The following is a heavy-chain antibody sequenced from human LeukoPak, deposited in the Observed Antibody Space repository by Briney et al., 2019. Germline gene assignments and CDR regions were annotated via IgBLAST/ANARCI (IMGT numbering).Heavy chain of an antibody. CDR3: AKDALGSSGWYGDY. CDR2: ISDDGSNK. D-gene: IGHD6-19*01. Sequence: GGSLRLSCAASGFTFSNYGMHWVRQAPGKGLEWVALISDDGSNKNYADSVKGRFTISRDNSKNTLYLQMTSLKPEDTAVYYCAKDALGSSGWYGDYWGQGTPVTVSS. V-gene: IGHV3-30*18. J-gene: IGHJ4*02. CDR1: GFTFSNYG.